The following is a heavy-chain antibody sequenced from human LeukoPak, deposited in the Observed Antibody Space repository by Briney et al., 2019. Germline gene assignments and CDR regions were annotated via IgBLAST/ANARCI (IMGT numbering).Heavy chain of an antibody. J-gene: IGHJ4*02. V-gene: IGHV1-69*13. CDR2: IIPIFGTA. D-gene: IGHD1-1*01. CDR1: GGTFSSYA. Sequence: ASVKVSCKASGGTFSSYAISWVRQAPGQGLEWMGGIIPIFGTANYAQKFQGRVTITADESTSTAYTELSSLRSEDTAVYYCARSQGVPRLTTYYFDYWGQGTLVTVSS. CDR3: ARSQGVPRLTTYYFDY.